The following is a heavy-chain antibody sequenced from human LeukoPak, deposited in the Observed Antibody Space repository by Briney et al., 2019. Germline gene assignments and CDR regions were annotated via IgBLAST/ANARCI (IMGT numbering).Heavy chain of an antibody. CDR2: MNPNSGNT. Sequence: ASVKVSCKASGYTFTSYDINWVRQATGQGLEWMGWMNPNSGNTGYAQKFQGRVTMTRNTSISTAYMELSSLRSEDTAVYYCARRRGYSSYFDYWGQGTLVTVSS. CDR3: ARRRGYSSYFDY. V-gene: IGHV1-8*01. D-gene: IGHD5-18*01. J-gene: IGHJ4*02. CDR1: GYTFTSYD.